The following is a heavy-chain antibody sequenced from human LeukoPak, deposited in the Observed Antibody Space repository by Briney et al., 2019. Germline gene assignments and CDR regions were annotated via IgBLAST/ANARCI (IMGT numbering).Heavy chain of an antibody. J-gene: IGHJ3*02. CDR2: ISSSGSTI. CDR3: AKDGATGTHDAFDI. CDR1: GFTFSDYY. D-gene: IGHD1-1*01. Sequence: PGGSLRLSCAASGFTFSDYYMSWIRQAPGKGLEWVSYISSSGSTIYYADSVKGRFTISRDNSKNTLYLQMNSLRAEDTAVYYCAKDGATGTHDAFDIWGQGTMVTVSS. V-gene: IGHV3-11*04.